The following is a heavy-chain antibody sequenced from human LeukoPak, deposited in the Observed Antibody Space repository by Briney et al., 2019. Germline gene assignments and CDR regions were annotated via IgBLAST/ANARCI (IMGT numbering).Heavy chain of an antibody. V-gene: IGHV3-7*01. CDR3: VRVRCTYRVCYGFDY. D-gene: IGHD2-8*01. J-gene: IGHJ4*02. Sequence: PGGALRLSCAASKFTFRNYWMSWVRQAPGKGLEWVANIKQDGSEKYYVDSVKGRFTISRDNAKNSLYLQMNSLGVEDTAVYYCVRVRCTYRVCYGFDYWGQGILVTVSS. CDR2: IKQDGSEK. CDR1: KFTFRNYW.